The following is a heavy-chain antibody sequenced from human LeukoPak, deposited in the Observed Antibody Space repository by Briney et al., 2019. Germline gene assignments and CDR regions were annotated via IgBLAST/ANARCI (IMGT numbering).Heavy chain of an antibody. Sequence: PGGFLRLSCAASGFTFSSYAMHWVRQAPGKGLEWVAVISYDGSNRYYADSVKGRFTISRDNSKNTLYLQMNSLRAEDTAVYYCARDRAAAGTCFDYWGQGTLVTVSS. D-gene: IGHD6-13*01. V-gene: IGHV3-30-3*01. J-gene: IGHJ4*02. CDR3: ARDRAAAGTCFDY. CDR2: ISYDGSNR. CDR1: GFTFSSYA.